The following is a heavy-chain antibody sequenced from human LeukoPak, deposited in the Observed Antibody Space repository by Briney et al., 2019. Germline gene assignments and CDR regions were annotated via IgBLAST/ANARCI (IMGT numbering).Heavy chain of an antibody. CDR3: ARRARYCSSTSCYPNFDC. CDR2: MNPNSGNT. CDR1: GYTFTSYD. Sequence: ASVKVSCTASGYTFTSYDINWVRQATGQGLEWMGWMNPNSGNTGYAQKFQGRVTITRNTSISTAYMELSSLRSEDTAVYYCARRARYCSSTSCYPNFDCWGQGTLVTVSS. D-gene: IGHD2-2*01. J-gene: IGHJ4*02. V-gene: IGHV1-8*03.